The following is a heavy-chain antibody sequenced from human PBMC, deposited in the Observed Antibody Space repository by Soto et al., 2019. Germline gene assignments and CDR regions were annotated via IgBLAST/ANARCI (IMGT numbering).Heavy chain of an antibody. J-gene: IGHJ5*02. D-gene: IGHD2-15*01. Sequence: QVQLVQSGAEVKKPGSSVKVSCKASGGTSRSLSITWVRQAPEQGLEWMGGITPLFGIPNYPQKFQGRLTITADTSTGTAYLELSSLRSEDTAVYYCARDTHSAGGWFDTWGRGTLVTVSS. CDR2: ITPLFGIP. CDR3: ARDTHSAGGWFDT. CDR1: GGTSRSLS. V-gene: IGHV1-69*17.